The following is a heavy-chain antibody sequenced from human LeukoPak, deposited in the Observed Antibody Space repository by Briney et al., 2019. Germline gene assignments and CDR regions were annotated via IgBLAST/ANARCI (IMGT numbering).Heavy chain of an antibody. CDR2: ISSTSGTI. Sequence: PGGSLRLSCAASGFTFNSFGMNWVRQAPGKGLEWVSYISSTSGTIYYADSVKGRFTISRDSARTSLYLQMNGLRAEDTAVYYCARDLAAGILWFDPWGQGIQVTVSS. CDR3: ARDLAAGILWFDP. J-gene: IGHJ5*02. V-gene: IGHV3-48*01. D-gene: IGHD6-13*01. CDR1: GFTFNSFG.